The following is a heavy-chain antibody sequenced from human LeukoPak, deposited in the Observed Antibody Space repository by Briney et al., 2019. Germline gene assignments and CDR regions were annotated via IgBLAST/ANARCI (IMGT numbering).Heavy chain of an antibody. CDR3: ARHAFRYTAMVTMQYYYYYMDV. CDR1: GGTFSSYA. CDR2: IIPIFGTA. J-gene: IGHJ6*03. Sequence: ASVKVSCKASGGTFSSYAISWVRQAPGQGLEWMGGIIPIFGTANYAQKFQGRVTITADKSTSTAYMELSSLRSEDTAVYYCARHAFRYTAMVTMQYYYYYMDVWGKGTTVTVSS. V-gene: IGHV1-69*06. D-gene: IGHD5-18*01.